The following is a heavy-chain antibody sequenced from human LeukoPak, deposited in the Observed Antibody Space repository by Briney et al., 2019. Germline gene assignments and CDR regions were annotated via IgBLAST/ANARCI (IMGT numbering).Heavy chain of an antibody. CDR2: INHSGST. J-gene: IGHJ5*02. CDR3: ARGLTLDNAWYRGWFDP. CDR1: GGSFIGFH. D-gene: IGHD6-13*01. V-gene: IGHV4-34*01. Sequence: PSETLSLTCAVYGGSFIGFHWNWIRQPPGKGLEWIGDINHSGSTNYNPSLTGRVTISVDPSKNQFSLNLSSVTAADTAVYYCARGLTLDNAWYRGWFDPWGQGSLVIVSS.